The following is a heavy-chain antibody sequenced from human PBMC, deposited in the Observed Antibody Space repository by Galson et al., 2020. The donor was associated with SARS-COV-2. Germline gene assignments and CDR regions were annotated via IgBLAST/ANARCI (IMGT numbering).Heavy chain of an antibody. CDR1: GFSLNTSGVG. Sequence: KMSGPTLVKPTQTLTLTCTFSGFSLNTSGVGVGWIRQPPGKALEWLALIFWDNDKWYSPSLKSRLNINNDASKNQVVLTMTNMDLVDTATYYCAHSSGWAVTGHNWLDPWGQGTLVTVSS. D-gene: IGHD1-20*01. CDR2: IFWDNDK. J-gene: IGHJ5*02. V-gene: IGHV2-5*02. CDR3: AHSSGWAVTGHNWLDP.